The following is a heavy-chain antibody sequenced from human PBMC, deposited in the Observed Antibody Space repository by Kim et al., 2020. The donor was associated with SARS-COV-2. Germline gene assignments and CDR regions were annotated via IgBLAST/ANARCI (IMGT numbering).Heavy chain of an antibody. D-gene: IGHD3-10*01. J-gene: IGHJ4*02. CDR2: ISSSSSYI. V-gene: IGHV3-21*01. CDR3: ARESGGNDFDY. CDR1: GFTFSSYS. Sequence: GGSLRLSCAASGFTFSSYSMNWVRQAPGKGLEWVSSISSSSSYIYYEDSVKGRFTISRDNAKNSLYLQMNSLRAEDTAVYYCARESGGNDFDYWGQGTLVTVSS.